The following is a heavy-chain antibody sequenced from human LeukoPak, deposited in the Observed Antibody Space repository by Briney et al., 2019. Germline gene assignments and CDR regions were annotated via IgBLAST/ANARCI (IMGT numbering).Heavy chain of an antibody. Sequence: GGSLRLSCTASKFTFSHYGMQWVRQAPGKGLEWVAVISSDGSIKVYADSLNGRFTLSRDNSINTVDLQMNSLRAEDTAVYYCVKEYHSRGFGAYFDYWGQGTLVTVSS. J-gene: IGHJ4*02. V-gene: IGHV3-30*18. CDR2: ISSDGSIK. D-gene: IGHD3-3*01. CDR1: KFTFSHYG. CDR3: VKEYHSRGFGAYFDY.